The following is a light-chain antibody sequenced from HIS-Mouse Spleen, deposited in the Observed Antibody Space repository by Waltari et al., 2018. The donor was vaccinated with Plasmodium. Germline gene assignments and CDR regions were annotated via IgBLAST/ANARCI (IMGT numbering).Light chain of an antibody. Sequence: SYELTPPPSVSVSPGQTARITCPADALPQQYAYWYQQKPGQAPVLVIYKDSERPSGIPERFSGSSSGTTVTLTISGVQAEDEADYYCQSADSSGTPNWVFGGGTKLTVL. CDR3: QSADSSGTPNWV. J-gene: IGLJ3*02. CDR1: ALPQQY. V-gene: IGLV3-25*03. CDR2: KDS.